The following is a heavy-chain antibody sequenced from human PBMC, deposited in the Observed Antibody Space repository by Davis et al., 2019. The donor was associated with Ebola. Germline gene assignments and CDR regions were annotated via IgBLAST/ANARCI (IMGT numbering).Heavy chain of an antibody. D-gene: IGHD5-18*01. CDR1: GFTVSSNY. Sequence: GESLKISCAASGFTVSSNYMSWVRQAPGKGLEWVSVIYSGGSTYYADSVKGRFTISRDNSKNTLYLQMNSLRAEDTAVYYCAREAGYSYGNDYWGQGTLVTVSS. CDR2: IYSGGST. CDR3: AREAGYSYGNDY. V-gene: IGHV3-53*01. J-gene: IGHJ4*02.